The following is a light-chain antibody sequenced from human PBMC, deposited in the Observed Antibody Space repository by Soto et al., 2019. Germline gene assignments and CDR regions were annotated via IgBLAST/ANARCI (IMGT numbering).Light chain of an antibody. CDR3: QQYSSSPWT. Sequence: IVLTQSPGTLSLSPGERATLSCRASQSVTNNYLAWYQQKPGQAPRLLIYGASSRATGIPDRFSGSESGTDFTLTISRLEPEDFAVYYCQQYSSSPWTFGQGTKVEIK. J-gene: IGKJ1*01. CDR2: GAS. CDR1: QSVTNNY. V-gene: IGKV3-20*01.